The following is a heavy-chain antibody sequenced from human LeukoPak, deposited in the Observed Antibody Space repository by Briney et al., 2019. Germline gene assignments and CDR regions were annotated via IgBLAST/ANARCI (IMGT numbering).Heavy chain of an antibody. CDR1: GGSISSYY. D-gene: IGHD2-2*01. CDR2: IPYSGST. Sequence: PSETLSLTCTVSGGSISSYYWSWIRQPPGKGLEWIGYIPYSGSTNYNPSLKSRVTISVDMSKNQFSLKLSSVTAADTAVYYCARHSNSWSYYFDYWGQGTLVTVSS. V-gene: IGHV4-59*08. CDR3: ARHSNSWSYYFDY. J-gene: IGHJ4*02.